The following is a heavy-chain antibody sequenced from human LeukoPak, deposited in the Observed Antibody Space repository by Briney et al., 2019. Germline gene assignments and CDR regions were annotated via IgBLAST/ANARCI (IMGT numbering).Heavy chain of an antibody. CDR3: ARFVKGINGDYTRSDY. CDR2: IYSSGSS. J-gene: IGHJ4*02. Sequence: PSQSLSLTCTASGDSIRSGDYYWSWIRQPPGKGLEWIGYIYSSGSSYYNSSLKSRVTISVDTSKNQFSLRLSSVTAADTAVYYCARFVKGINGDYTRSDYWGQGTLVTVSS. CDR1: GDSIRSGDYY. D-gene: IGHD4-17*01. V-gene: IGHV4-30-4*01.